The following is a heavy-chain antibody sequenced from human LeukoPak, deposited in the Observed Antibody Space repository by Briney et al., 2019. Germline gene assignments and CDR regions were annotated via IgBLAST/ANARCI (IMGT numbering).Heavy chain of an antibody. CDR3: ARDKRPATIIPYDWFDP. CDR2: IWYDGSNK. J-gene: IGHJ5*02. Sequence: PGGSLRLSCAASGFTFSSYGMHRVRQAPGKGLEWVAVIWYDGSNKYYADSVKGRFTISRDNSKNTLYLQMNSLRAEGTAVYYCARDKRPATIIPYDWFDPWGQGTLVTVSS. D-gene: IGHD5-12*01. CDR1: GFTFSSYG. V-gene: IGHV3-33*01.